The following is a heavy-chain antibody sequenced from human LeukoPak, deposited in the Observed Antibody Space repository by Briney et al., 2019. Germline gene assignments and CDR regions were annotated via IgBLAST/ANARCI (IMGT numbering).Heavy chain of an antibody. CDR1: GFTFSSYE. D-gene: IGHD5-18*01. J-gene: IGHJ4*02. Sequence: GGSLRLSCAASGFTFSSYEMNWVRQAPGKGLEWVSYISSSGSTIYYADSVKGRFTISRDNSKNTLYLQMNSLRAEDTAVYYCAKATGVQLRLVYFDYWGQGTLVTVSS. CDR2: ISSSGSTI. V-gene: IGHV3-48*03. CDR3: AKATGVQLRLVYFDY.